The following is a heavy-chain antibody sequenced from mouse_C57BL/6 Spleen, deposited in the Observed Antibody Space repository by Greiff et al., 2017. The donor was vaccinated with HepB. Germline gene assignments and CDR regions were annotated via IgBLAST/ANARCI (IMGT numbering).Heavy chain of an antibody. J-gene: IGHJ2*01. CDR3: ARDWDGYYFDY. CDR1: GFTFSSYG. CDR2: ISSGGSYT. D-gene: IGHD4-1*01. V-gene: IGHV5-6*02. Sequence: DVKLVESGGDLVKPGGSLKLSCAASGFTFSSYGMSWVRQTPDKRLEWVATISSGGSYTYYPDSVKGRFTISRDNAKNTLYLQMSSLKSEDTAMYYCARDWDGYYFDYWGQGTTLTVSS.